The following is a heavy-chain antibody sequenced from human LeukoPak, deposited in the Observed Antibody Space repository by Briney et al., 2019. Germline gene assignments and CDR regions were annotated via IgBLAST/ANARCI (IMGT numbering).Heavy chain of an antibody. CDR1: VFTFSSFA. V-gene: IGHV3-23*01. Sequence: PGGSLRLSCSASVFTFSSFAMTWVRQAPGKGLEWVSSISGDGGSTYYADSVKGRFTISRDSSKNTLYLQMNSLRAEDTAVYYCAKAYGSGIYYNYFDYWGQGTLVTVSS. CDR2: ISGDGGST. D-gene: IGHD3-10*01. CDR3: AKAYGSGIYYNYFDY. J-gene: IGHJ4*02.